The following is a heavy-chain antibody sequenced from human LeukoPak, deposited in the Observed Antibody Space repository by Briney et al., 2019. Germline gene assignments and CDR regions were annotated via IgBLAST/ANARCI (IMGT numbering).Heavy chain of an antibody. CDR3: AKEVIAAAAPDY. D-gene: IGHD6-13*01. CDR2: ISYDGSNK. CDR1: GFTFSSYG. V-gene: IGHV3-30*18. Sequence: PGGSLRLSCAASGFTFSSYGMHWVRQAPGKGLEWVAVISYDGSNKYYADSVKGRFTISRDNSKNTLYLQMNSPRAEDTAVYYCAKEVIAAAAPDYWGQGTLVTVSS. J-gene: IGHJ4*02.